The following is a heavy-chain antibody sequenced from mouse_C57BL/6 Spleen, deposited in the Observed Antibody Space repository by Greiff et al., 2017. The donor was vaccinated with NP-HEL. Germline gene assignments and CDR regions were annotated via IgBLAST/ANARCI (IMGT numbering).Heavy chain of an antibody. D-gene: IGHD2-12*01. V-gene: IGHV5-4*03. CDR2: ISDGGSYT. CDR1: GFTFSSYA. J-gene: IGHJ1*03. CDR3: ARGIRREYFDV. Sequence: DVMLVESGGGLVKPGGSLKLSCAASGFTFSSYAMSWVRQTPDKRLEWVATISDGGSYTYYPDNVKGRFTISRDNAKNNLYLQMSHLKSEDTAMYYCARGIRREYFDVWGTGTTVTVSS.